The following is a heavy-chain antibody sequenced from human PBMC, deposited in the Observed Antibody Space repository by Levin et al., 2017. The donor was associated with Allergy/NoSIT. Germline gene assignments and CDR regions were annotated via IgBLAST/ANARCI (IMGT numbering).Heavy chain of an antibody. CDR3: ARGLGYCSSTSCYYGWVHDY. D-gene: IGHD2-2*01. CDR2: INPNSGGT. J-gene: IGHJ4*02. Sequence: GESLKISCKASGYTFTGYYMHWVRQAPGQGLEWMGWINPNSGGTNYAQKFQGRVTMTRDTSISTAYMELSRLRSDDTAVYYCARGLGYCSSTSCYYGWVHDYWGQGTLVTVSS. CDR1: GYTFTGYY. V-gene: IGHV1-2*02.